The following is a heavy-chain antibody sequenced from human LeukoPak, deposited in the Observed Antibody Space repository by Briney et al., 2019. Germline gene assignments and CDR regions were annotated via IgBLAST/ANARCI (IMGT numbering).Heavy chain of an antibody. V-gene: IGHV1-46*01. D-gene: IGHD4-23*01. CDR2: INPTGGST. Sequence: ASVKVSCKASGYTFTSYYMHWVRQAPGQGLEWMGIINPTGGSTSYAQKFQGRVTMTRDMSTSTVYMELSSLRSEDTAMYYCARDHSVEDRAWWFDPWGQGTLVTVSS. J-gene: IGHJ5*02. CDR1: GYTFTSYY. CDR3: ARDHSVEDRAWWFDP.